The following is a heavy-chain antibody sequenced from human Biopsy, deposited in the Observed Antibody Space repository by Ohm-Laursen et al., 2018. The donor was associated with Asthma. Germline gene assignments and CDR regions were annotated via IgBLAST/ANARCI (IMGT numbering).Heavy chain of an antibody. CDR3: ARAYGGNFFSGAFDI. CDR1: GFTLGSYS. D-gene: IGHD4-23*01. V-gene: IGHV3-48*01. CDR2: ISLSSNTI. Sequence: SLRLSCAASGFTLGSYSMNWLRQAPGRGLEWVSYISLSSNTIYYADSVKGRVTISRDISKNTLSLQMNSLRAEDTAVYYCARAYGGNFFSGAFDIWGQGTMVTVSS. J-gene: IGHJ3*02.